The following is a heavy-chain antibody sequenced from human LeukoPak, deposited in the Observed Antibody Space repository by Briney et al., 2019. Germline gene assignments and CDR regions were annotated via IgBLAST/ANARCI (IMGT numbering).Heavy chain of an antibody. CDR1: GYTFTSYD. Sequence: ASVKVSCKASGYTFTSYDINWVRQATGQGLEWMGWMNPNSDDTGYAQKFQGRVTMTRNTSISTAYMELSSLRSEDTAIYYCARDFYGVYVFDYWGQRTLVTVSS. D-gene: IGHD4-17*01. V-gene: IGHV1-8*01. CDR3: ARDFYGVYVFDY. CDR2: MNPNSDDT. J-gene: IGHJ4*02.